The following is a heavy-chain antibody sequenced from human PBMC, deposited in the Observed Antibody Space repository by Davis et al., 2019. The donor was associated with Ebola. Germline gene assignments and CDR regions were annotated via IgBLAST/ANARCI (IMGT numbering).Heavy chain of an antibody. CDR1: RGTFSSYA. V-gene: IGHV1-69*06. CDR3: ARDQALWFRELSYNWNELGNYGMDV. D-gene: IGHD3-10*01. Sequence: AASVKVSCQASRGTFSSYAISCVRQAPGQGLEWMGGIIPIFGTANYAQKFQGRVTITADKSTSTAYMELSSLRSEDTAVYYCARDQALWFRELSYNWNELGNYGMDVWGQGTTVTVSS. J-gene: IGHJ6*02. CDR2: IIPIFGTA.